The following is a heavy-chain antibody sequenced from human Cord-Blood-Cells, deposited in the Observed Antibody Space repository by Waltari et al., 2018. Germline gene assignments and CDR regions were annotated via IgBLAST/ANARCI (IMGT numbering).Heavy chain of an antibody. CDR3: ARAATYYYGSGSSRNWFDP. V-gene: IGHV5-51*01. Sequence: EVQLVQSGAEVKKPGESLKISCKGSGYSFTSHWIGWVRQMPGKGLEWMGIIYPGDSDTRYSPSFQGQVTISADKSISTAYLQWSSLKASDTAMYYCARAATYYYGSGSSRNWFDPWGQGTLVTVSS. CDR2: IYPGDSDT. J-gene: IGHJ5*02. CDR1: GYSFTSHW. D-gene: IGHD3-10*01.